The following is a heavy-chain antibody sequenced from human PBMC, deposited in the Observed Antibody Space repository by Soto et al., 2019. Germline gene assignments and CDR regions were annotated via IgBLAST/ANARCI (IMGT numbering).Heavy chain of an antibody. J-gene: IGHJ6*02. CDR2: ISYDGSNK. D-gene: IGHD5-12*01. Sequence: QVQLVESGGGVVQPGRSLRLSCAASGFTFSSYGMHWVRQAPGKGLEWVAVISYDGSNKYYADSVKGRFTISRDNSKNTLYLQMNSLRDEDTAVYYCAKEGGYSGYDSYYYYGMDVWGQGTTVTVSS. CDR3: AKEGGYSGYDSYYYYGMDV. CDR1: GFTFSSYG. V-gene: IGHV3-30*18.